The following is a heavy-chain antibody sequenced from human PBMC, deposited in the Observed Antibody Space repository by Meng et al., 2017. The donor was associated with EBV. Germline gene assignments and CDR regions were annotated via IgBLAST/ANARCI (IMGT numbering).Heavy chain of an antibody. J-gene: IGHJ4*02. CDR3: AKSSSSTPGVVDS. D-gene: IGHD2-2*01. V-gene: IGHV4-61*01. Sequence: QGQLQESGPGLVKPSETLSLTCTVPGASVSGGTFHWSWIRQPPGKELQWIGYIYDGGTTIYNPSLKSRVTIFLDTSRNQFSLGLRSVTTADTAVYYCAKSSSSTPGVVDSWGQGTLVTVSS. CDR1: GASVSGGTFH. CDR2: IYDGGTT.